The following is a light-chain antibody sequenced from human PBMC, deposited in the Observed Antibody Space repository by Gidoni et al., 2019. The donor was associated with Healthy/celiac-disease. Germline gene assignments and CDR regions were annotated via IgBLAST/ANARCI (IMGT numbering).Light chain of an antibody. CDR2: DAS. V-gene: IGKV3-11*01. Sequence: EIVLTQSPATLSLSPGERATLSCRASQSVSSYLAWYQQNPGKAPRLLIYDASNRAPGIPARFSGSGSGTDSTLTISSLEPEDFAVYYCQQRSNWPPSFGGGTKVEIK. CDR1: QSVSSY. CDR3: QQRSNWPPS. J-gene: IGKJ4*01.